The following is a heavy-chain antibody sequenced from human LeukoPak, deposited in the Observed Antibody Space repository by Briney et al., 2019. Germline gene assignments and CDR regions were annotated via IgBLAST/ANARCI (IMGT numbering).Heavy chain of an antibody. Sequence: GSLRLSCAASGFTFSSYAMNWVRQAPGKGLDWISYISSSSSTIYYGDSVKGRFTISRDNSKNSLYLQMNSLRVEDTAVYYCASSLKYYDFWSGYYIDYWGQGALVTVSS. D-gene: IGHD3-3*01. J-gene: IGHJ4*02. CDR1: GFTFSSYA. CDR2: ISSSSSTI. V-gene: IGHV3-48*01. CDR3: ASSLKYYDFWSGYYIDY.